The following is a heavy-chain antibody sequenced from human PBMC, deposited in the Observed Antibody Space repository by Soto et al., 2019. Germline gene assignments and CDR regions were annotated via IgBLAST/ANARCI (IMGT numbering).Heavy chain of an antibody. D-gene: IGHD4-17*01. J-gene: IGHJ4*02. V-gene: IGHV3-30*18. CDR2: ISYDGSNK. Sequence: GGSLRLSCAASGFTFSSYGMHWVRQAPGKGLEWVAVISYDGSNKYYADSVKGRLTISRDNSKNTLYLQMNSLRAEDTAVYYCAKPGTVTSFGYWGQGTLVTVSS. CDR1: GFTFSSYG. CDR3: AKPGTVTSFGY.